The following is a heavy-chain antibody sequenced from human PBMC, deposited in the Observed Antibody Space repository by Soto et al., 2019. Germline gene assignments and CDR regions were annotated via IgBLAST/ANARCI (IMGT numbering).Heavy chain of an antibody. CDR2: IYDSGSP. J-gene: IGHJ6*02. Sequence: QAQLQESGPGLVKPSETLSLICSVSGGSISPYYWSWIRQPPGKGLEWIGYIYDSGSPNYNPSLKSRVTISIDTSKHQLSLNLSSVTAADTAVYYCTRARPAFYYYGMDVWGQGTAVTVS. CDR1: GGSISPYY. CDR3: TRARPAFYYYGMDV. V-gene: IGHV4-59*01.